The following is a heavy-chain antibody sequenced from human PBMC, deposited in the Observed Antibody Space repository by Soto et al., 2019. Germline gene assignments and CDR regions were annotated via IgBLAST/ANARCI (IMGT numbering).Heavy chain of an antibody. J-gene: IGHJ6*02. CDR2: IIPIFGTA. CDR1: GGTFSSYA. CDR3: ARADGPHSGSSWPLDV. Sequence: QVQLVQSGAEVQKPGSSVKVSCKASGGTFSSYAISWVRQAPGQGLEWMGGIIPIFGTANYAQKFQGRVTITADKSTSTAYMELSSLRSEDTAVYYCARADGPHSGSSWPLDVWGQGTTVTVSS. D-gene: IGHD6-13*01. V-gene: IGHV1-69*06.